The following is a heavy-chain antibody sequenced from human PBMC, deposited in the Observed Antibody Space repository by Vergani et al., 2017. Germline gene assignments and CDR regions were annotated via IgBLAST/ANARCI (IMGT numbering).Heavy chain of an antibody. Sequence: QVQLVQSGAEVKKPGFSMRVSCKASGYTFIGYYMHWVRQAPGQGLEWIGWINPNTGGSNLAQNFQGRVTLTRDTSTRTFYLELSRLKSDDTAVYYCASRDITIFGVVIIRGYYYYGMDVWGQGTTVTVSS. CDR3: ASRDITIFGVVIIRGYYYYGMDV. CDR1: GYTFIGYY. J-gene: IGHJ6*02. V-gene: IGHV1-2*02. CDR2: INPNTGGS. D-gene: IGHD3-3*01.